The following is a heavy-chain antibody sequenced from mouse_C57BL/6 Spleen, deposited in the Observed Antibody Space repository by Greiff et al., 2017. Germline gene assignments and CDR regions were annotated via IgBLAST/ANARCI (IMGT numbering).Heavy chain of an antibody. J-gene: IGHJ3*01. D-gene: IGHD2-4*01. CDR2: IHPNSGST. Sequence: QVQLQQPGAELVKPGASVKLSCKASGYTFTSYWMHWVKQRPGQGLEWIGMIHPNSGSTNYNEKFKSKATLTVDKSSSTAYMQLSSLTSEDSAVYYCARRGEIYYDYDGFAYWGQGTLVTVSA. CDR1: GYTFTSYW. V-gene: IGHV1-64*01. CDR3: ARRGEIYYDYDGFAY.